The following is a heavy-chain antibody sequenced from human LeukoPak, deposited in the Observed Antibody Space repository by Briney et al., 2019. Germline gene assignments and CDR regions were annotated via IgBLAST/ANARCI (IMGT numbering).Heavy chain of an antibody. CDR2: IYRGGST. CDR3: ARLSANSSAYFFDY. V-gene: IGHV3-66*04. J-gene: IGHJ4*02. CDR1: GFTFSNYF. Sequence: PGGSLRLSCAASGFTFSNYFMSWVGQAPGKGVGWVSIIYRGGSTNYADSLKGRFTISRDTSKNTLYLQMNSLRAEDTAVYYCARLSANSSAYFFDYWGQGTLVTVSS. D-gene: IGHD3-22*01.